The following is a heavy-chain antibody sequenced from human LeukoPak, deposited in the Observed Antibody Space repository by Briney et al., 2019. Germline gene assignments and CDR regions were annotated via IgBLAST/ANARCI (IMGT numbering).Heavy chain of an antibody. CDR1: GFTVSRNY. Sequence: SGGSLRLSCAASGFTVSRNYMNWVRQAPGKGLEWVSSISSSSSYIYYADSVKGRFTISRDNAKNSLYLQMNSLRAEDTAVYYCARDTSGLIDYWGQGTLVTVSS. V-gene: IGHV3-21*01. D-gene: IGHD6-19*01. CDR3: ARDTSGLIDY. CDR2: ISSSSSYI. J-gene: IGHJ4*02.